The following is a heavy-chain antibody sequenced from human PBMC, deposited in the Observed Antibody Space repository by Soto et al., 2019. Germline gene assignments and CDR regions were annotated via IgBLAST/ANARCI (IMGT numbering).Heavy chain of an antibody. CDR1: GGSISSGDYY. Sequence: QVQLQESGPGLVTPSQTLSLTCTVSGGSISSGDYYWTWIRQQPGKGLEWIGYIYHSGSAYYHPDLTRRLTVSVDTSKNPSYLKLTSVTAADAAVYYCASDENWGYGWRDQWSPGTLVPVSS. CDR3: ASDENWGYGWRDQ. D-gene: IGHD7-27*01. V-gene: IGHV4-31*03. J-gene: IGHJ4*02. CDR2: IYHSGSA.